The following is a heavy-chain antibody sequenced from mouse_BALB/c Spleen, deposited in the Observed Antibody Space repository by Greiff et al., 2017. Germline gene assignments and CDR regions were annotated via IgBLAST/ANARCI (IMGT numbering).Heavy chain of an antibody. Sequence: DVMLVESGGGLVKPGGSLKLSCAASGFTFSDYYMYWVRQTPEKRLEWVATISDGGSYTYYPDSVKGRFTISRDNAKNNLYLQMSSLKSEDTAMYYCARGGVTTAGFAYWGQGTLVTVSA. J-gene: IGHJ3*01. D-gene: IGHD1-2*01. CDR1: GFTFSDYY. V-gene: IGHV5-4*02. CDR3: ARGGVTTAGFAY. CDR2: ISDGGSYT.